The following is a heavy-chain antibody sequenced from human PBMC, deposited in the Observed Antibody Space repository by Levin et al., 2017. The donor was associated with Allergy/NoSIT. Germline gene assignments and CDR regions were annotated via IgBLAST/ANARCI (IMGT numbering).Heavy chain of an antibody. CDR2: IWYDGSNT. CDR3: ARDWVTRRLDY. Sequence: AGGSLRLSCAASGFAFHGNAMHWVRQAPGKGLEWVAVIWYDGSNTYYADSVKGRFTISRDNSRNTLYLEMNSLRAEDTAVYYCARDWVTRRLDYWGQGSLVTVYS. CDR1: GFAFHGNA. D-gene: IGHD4-17*01. V-gene: IGHV3-33*01. J-gene: IGHJ4*02.